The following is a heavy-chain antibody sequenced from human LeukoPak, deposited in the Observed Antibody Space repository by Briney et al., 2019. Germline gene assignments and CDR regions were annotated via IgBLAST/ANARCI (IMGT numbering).Heavy chain of an antibody. CDR2: MNPNSGNT. CDR3: ARGSYYDSSGYYYDFDY. V-gene: IGHV1-8*01. D-gene: IGHD3-22*01. J-gene: IGHJ4*02. CDR1: GYTFTSYD. Sequence: GASVKVSCKASGYTFTSYDINWVRQATGQGLEWMGWMNPNSGNTGYAQKFQGRVTMTRNTSVSTAYMELSSLRSEDTAVYYCARGSYYDSSGYYYDFDYWGQGTLVTVSS.